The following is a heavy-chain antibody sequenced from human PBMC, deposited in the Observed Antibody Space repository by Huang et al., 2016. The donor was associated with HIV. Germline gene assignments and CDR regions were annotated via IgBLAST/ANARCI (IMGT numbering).Heavy chain of an antibody. J-gene: IGHJ4*02. CDR2: ISYDGNNK. Sequence: QVQLAESGGGVVRSGRSLRLSCAASGFTFNKFGMHWVRKAPGKGLAWARVISYDGNNKYYADSVKGRFTISRDNSKNTLDLQMSSLRAEDTAVYYCAKDGTDGDYIGSWGQGTLVIVSS. V-gene: IGHV3-30*18. CDR3: AKDGTDGDYIGS. CDR1: GFTFNKFG. D-gene: IGHD4-17*01.